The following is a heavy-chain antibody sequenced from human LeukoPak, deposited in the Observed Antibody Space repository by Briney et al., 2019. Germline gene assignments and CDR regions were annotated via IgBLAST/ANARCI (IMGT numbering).Heavy chain of an antibody. CDR3: AREPTEELVLYAMFDY. V-gene: IGHV3-66*01. CDR1: GFTVSNSY. D-gene: IGHD2-8*02. Sequence: GGSLRLSCAASGFTVSNSYMSWVRQAPGKGLEWVSVIYSGGSTYYADSVKGRFTISRDDSKNTLYLQMNSLRDDDTAVYYCAREPTEELVLYAMFDYWGQGSLVTVSS. CDR2: IYSGGST. J-gene: IGHJ4*02.